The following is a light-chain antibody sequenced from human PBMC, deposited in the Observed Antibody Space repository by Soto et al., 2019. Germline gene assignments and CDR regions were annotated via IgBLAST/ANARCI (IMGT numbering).Light chain of an antibody. V-gene: IGKV3-11*01. CDR1: QNVTSY. CDR2: QTP. CDR3: QLYNNWPPIT. J-gene: IGKJ5*01. Sequence: DIVLTQSPATLSLSPGERATLSCRASQNVTSYFAWYQQKPGQAPRLLIYQTPLRAAVIPARFSASASGTDFTLTISDVQPEDFAVYYCQLYNNWPPITCGQGTRLEIK.